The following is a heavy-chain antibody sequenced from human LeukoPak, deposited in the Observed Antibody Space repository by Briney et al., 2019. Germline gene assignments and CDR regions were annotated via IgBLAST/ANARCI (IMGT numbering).Heavy chain of an antibody. CDR1: GFTFSDYW. J-gene: IGHJ6*03. Sequence: AGGCLRLSCAASGFTFSDYWMSWVRQAPGKGLEWVANIKQDESEEYYVDSVKGRFTISRDNAKNSLYLQMSSLRAEDTAVYYCARDYGGYYGSWNRGDYYYYMDVWGKGTTVTVSS. V-gene: IGHV3-7*01. CDR3: ARDYGGYYGSWNRGDYYYYMDV. D-gene: IGHD3-10*01. CDR2: IKQDESEE.